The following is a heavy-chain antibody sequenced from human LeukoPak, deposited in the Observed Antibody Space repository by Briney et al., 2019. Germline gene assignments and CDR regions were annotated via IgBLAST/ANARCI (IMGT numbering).Heavy chain of an antibody. V-gene: IGHV3-33*01. J-gene: IGHJ4*02. CDR3: AREGVYYYDSSDSGGYYFDY. CDR2: ISYDGSNK. CDR1: GFTFSSYG. Sequence: PGGSLRLSCAASGFTFSSYGMHWVRQAPGKGLEWVALISYDGSNKYYANSVKGRFTISRDNSKNTLYLQMNSLRAEDTAVYYCAREGVYYYDSSDSGGYYFDYWGQGTLVTVSS. D-gene: IGHD3-22*01.